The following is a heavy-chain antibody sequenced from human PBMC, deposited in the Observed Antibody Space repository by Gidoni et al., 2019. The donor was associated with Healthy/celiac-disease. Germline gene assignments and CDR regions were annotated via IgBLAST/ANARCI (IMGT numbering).Heavy chain of an antibody. CDR1: GGSISSGGYY. Sequence: QVQLQESGPGLVKPSQTLSLTCTVSGGSISSGGYYWSWIRQHPGKGLEWSGYIYYSGSTYYNPSLKSRVTISVDTSKNQFSLKLSSGTAADTAVYYCAREGRGSYYNWFDPWGQGTLVTVSS. V-gene: IGHV4-31*03. D-gene: IGHD1-26*01. CDR2: IYYSGST. CDR3: AREGRGSYYNWFDP. J-gene: IGHJ5*02.